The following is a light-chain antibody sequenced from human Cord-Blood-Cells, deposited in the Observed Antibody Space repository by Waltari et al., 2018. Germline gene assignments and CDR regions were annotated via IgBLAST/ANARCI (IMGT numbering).Light chain of an antibody. Sequence: DTQITQSPSSPSASVGDSVPVPCRASQGISHYLALYQQKPGKVPKLLNYAASTLQSWVPSRFRGSGSWTDFTLTISSLQPEDVATYYCQKYNSAPYTFGQGTKLEIK. V-gene: IGKV1-27*01. CDR1: QGISHY. CDR2: AAS. CDR3: QKYNSAPYT. J-gene: IGKJ2*01.